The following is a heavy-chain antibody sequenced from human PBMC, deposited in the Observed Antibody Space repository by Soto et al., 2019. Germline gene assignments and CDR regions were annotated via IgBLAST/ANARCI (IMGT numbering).Heavy chain of an antibody. Sequence: TSETLSLTCTVSGGSISSGDYYWSWIRQPPGKGLEWIGYIYYRGSTYYNPSLKSRVTISVDTSKNQFSLKLSSVTSADTAVYYCARPAVSQFITFYYYGMDVWGQGTTVT. D-gene: IGHD3-22*01. CDR3: ARPAVSQFITFYYYGMDV. CDR1: GGSISSGDYY. V-gene: IGHV4-30-4*01. CDR2: IYYRGST. J-gene: IGHJ6*02.